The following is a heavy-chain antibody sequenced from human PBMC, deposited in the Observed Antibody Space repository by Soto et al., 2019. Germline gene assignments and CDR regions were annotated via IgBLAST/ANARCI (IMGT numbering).Heavy chain of an antibody. CDR2: IWHNGENK. D-gene: IGHD2-8*02. J-gene: IGHJ4*02. V-gene: IGHV3-33*01. CDR1: GFAFSNFG. Sequence: QVQVVESGGGVVQPGRSLRLSCAASGFAFSNFGMHWVRQVPGKGLEWVAVIWHNGENKYYADSVKGRFTISSDNSKNSLYLEMNSLRAEDTAVYDCARDPGQDEAMYCWGQGTLVIVSS. CDR3: ARDPGQDEAMYC.